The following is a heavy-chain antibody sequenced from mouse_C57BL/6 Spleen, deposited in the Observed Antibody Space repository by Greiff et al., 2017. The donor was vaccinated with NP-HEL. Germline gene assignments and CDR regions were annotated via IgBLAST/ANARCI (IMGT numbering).Heavy chain of an antibody. CDR1: GYTFTSYW. CDR2: INPSNGGT. V-gene: IGHV1-53*01. CDR3: ARGGRYYDSYFDY. J-gene: IGHJ2*01. D-gene: IGHD2-4*01. Sequence: QVQLKQSGTELVKPGASVKLSCKASGYTFTSYWMPWVKQRPGQGLEWIGNINPSNGGTNYNEKFKSKATLTVDKSSSTDYMQLSRLTSEDSAVYDCARGGRYYDSYFDYWGQGTTLTVSA.